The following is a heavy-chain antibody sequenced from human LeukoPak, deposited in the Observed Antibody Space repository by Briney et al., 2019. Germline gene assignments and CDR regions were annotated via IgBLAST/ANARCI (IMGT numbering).Heavy chain of an antibody. CDR3: ARYSYGPHAFDI. J-gene: IGHJ3*02. Sequence: SETLSLTCTVSGDSITSSSYYWGWIRQPPGKGLEWIGYIYYSGSTNYNPSLKSRVTISVDTSKNQFSLKLSSVTAADTAVYYCARYSYGPHAFDIWGQGTMVTVSS. D-gene: IGHD5-18*01. CDR1: GDSITSSSYY. CDR2: IYYSGST. V-gene: IGHV4-61*05.